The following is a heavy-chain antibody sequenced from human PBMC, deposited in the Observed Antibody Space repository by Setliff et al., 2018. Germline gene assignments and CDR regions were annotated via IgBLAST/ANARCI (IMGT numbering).Heavy chain of an antibody. CDR1: GGTYSNIG. CDR3: AREKVVVVSATSYHYYMDV. J-gene: IGHJ6*03. CDR2: IIPLFGTT. V-gene: IGHV1-69*05. D-gene: IGHD2-15*01. Sequence: SVKVSCKASGGTYSNIGISWVRQAPGQGLEWMGGIIPLFGTTNYAQEFQGRVTITTDESTNTAYMELSSLRSEDTAMYYCAREKVVVVSATSYHYYMDVWGKGTTVTVSS.